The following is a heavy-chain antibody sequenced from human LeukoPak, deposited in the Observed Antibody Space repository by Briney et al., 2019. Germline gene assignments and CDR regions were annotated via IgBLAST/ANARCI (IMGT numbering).Heavy chain of an antibody. J-gene: IGHJ3*02. CDR1: GYTFTGYY. D-gene: IGHD5-24*01. CDR3: ARIRDGYNDAYDI. CDR2: INPGGGNT. V-gene: IGHV1-46*01. Sequence: PLASVKVSCKASGYTFTGYYMHWVRQAPGQGLEWMGLINPGGGNTNYAQNFQGRVTMTRDTSTSTVYMELSSLRPEDTAIYYCARIRDGYNDAYDIWGQGTVVTVPS.